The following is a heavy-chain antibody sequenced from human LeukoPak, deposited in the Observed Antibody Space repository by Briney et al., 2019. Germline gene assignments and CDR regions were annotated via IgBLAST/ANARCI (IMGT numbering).Heavy chain of an antibody. J-gene: IGHJ4*02. V-gene: IGHV3-21*01. CDR1: GFTFSSYS. D-gene: IGHD4-17*01. CDR3: ARGSTVTTGLYYFDY. CDR2: ISSSSSYI. Sequence: PGGSLRLSCAASGFTFSSYSMNWVRQAPGKGLEWVSSISSSSSYIYYADSVKGRSTISRDNAKNSLYRQMNSLRAEDTAVYYCARGSTVTTGLYYFDYWGQGTLVTVSS.